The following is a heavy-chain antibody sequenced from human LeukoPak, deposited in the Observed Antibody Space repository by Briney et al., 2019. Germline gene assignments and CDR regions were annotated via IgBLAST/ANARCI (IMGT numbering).Heavy chain of an antibody. CDR2: INHSGST. D-gene: IGHD3-22*01. CDR1: GGSFSGYY. J-gene: IGHJ6*02. Sequence: SETLSLTCAVYGGSFSGYYWSWIRQPPGKGLEWIGEINHSGSTNYNPSLKSRVTISVDTSKNQFSLKLSSVTPADTAVYYCARMRGRYYDSSGYYYYGMDVWGQGTPVTVPS. CDR3: ARMRGRYYDSSGYYYYGMDV. V-gene: IGHV4-34*01.